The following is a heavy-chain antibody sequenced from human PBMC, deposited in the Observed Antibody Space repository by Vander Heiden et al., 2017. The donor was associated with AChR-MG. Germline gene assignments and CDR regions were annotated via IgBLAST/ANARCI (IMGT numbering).Heavy chain of an antibody. V-gene: IGHV4-59*01. CDR1: GGSISSYY. D-gene: IGHD3-22*01. Sequence: GGSISSYYWSWIRQPPGKGLEWIGYVYYSGSTNHNPSLKSRVTISVDTSKNQFSLRLSSVTAADTAVYYCARCARSGYSYGMDVWGQGTTVTVSS. J-gene: IGHJ6*02. CDR3: ARCARSGYSYGMDV. CDR2: VYYSGST.